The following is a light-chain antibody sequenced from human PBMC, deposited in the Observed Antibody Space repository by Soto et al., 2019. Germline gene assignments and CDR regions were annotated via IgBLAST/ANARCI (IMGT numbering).Light chain of an antibody. V-gene: IGLV2-14*03. Sequence: QSALTQPASVSRSPGRSITISCPGTSSDVGGYNYVSWYQHHPGKAPKLMIFGVSNRPSGVSNRFSGSKSGNTASLTISGLQAEDEADYYCSSYTASSTYVFGTGTKVTVL. J-gene: IGLJ1*01. CDR2: GVS. CDR1: SSDVGGYNY. CDR3: SSYTASSTYV.